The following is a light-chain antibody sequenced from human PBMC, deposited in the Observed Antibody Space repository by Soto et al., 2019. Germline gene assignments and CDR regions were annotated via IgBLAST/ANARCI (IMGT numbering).Light chain of an antibody. CDR1: ESISRH. Sequence: DIQMTQSPSSLSASVGDRVTIACRASESISRHLNWYQQKPGKAPNLLIYAASTLQNGVPSRFSGSGSGTDFTLTISSLQPEDFSTYYCQQSYSTLSIRFGQGTRLEIK. CDR2: AAS. CDR3: QQSYSTLSIR. J-gene: IGKJ5*01. V-gene: IGKV1-39*01.